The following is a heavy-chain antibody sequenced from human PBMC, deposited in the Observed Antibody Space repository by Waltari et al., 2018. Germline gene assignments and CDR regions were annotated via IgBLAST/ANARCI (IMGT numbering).Heavy chain of an antibody. CDR2: INPTSGST. Sequence: QVQLVQSGAEVKKPGASVNVSCKASGYTFTGYYIYWVRQAPGKGLGWMGWINPTSGSTNYAQKFQGRVAMTEDTSIRTAYMELGRLRSDDAAVYYCARGIGRWELAYGMDVWGQGTTVTVSS. V-gene: IGHV1-2*02. D-gene: IGHD1-26*01. J-gene: IGHJ6*02. CDR3: ARGIGRWELAYGMDV. CDR1: GYTFTGYY.